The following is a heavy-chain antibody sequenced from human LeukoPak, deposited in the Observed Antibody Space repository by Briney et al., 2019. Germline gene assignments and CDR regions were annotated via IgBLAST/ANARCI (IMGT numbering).Heavy chain of an antibody. J-gene: IGHJ3*02. CDR3: AREAMIVVGDAFDT. Sequence: PGGSLRLSCAASGFTFSSYWMSWVRQAPGKGLEWVANIKQDGSEKYYVDSVKGRFTISRDNAKNSLYLQMNSLRAEDTAVYYCAREAMIVVGDAFDTWGQGTMVTVSS. V-gene: IGHV3-7*01. D-gene: IGHD3-22*01. CDR1: GFTFSSYW. CDR2: IKQDGSEK.